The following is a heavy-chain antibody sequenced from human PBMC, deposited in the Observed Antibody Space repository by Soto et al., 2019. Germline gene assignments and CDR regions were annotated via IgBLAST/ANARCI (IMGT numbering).Heavy chain of an antibody. V-gene: IGHV3-30*18. CDR1: EFTFSSYG. D-gene: IGHD3-22*01. CDR2: ISYDGSNK. J-gene: IGHJ5*02. Sequence: GGSLRLSGAASEFTFSSYGMHWVRQAPGKGLEWVAVISYDGSNKYYADSVKSRFTISRDNSKNTLYLQMNSLRAEDTAVYYCAKAQNYYDSSGYYPSWGQGTLVTVSS. CDR3: AKAQNYYDSSGYYPS.